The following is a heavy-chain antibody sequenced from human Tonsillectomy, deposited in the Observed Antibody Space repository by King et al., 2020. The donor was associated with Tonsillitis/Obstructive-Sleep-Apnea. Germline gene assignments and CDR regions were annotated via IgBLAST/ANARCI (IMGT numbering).Heavy chain of an antibody. CDR1: GGSFSGYY. CDR3: APLGYCSSTSCKLHHSGWFDP. CDR2: INHSGST. Sequence: VQLQQWGAGLLKPSETLSLTCAVYGGSFSGYYWSWIRQPPGKGLEWIGEINHSGSTNYNPSLKSRVTISVDTSKNQFSLKLSSVTAADTAVYYCAPLGYCSSTSCKLHHSGWFDPWGQGTLVTVSS. D-gene: IGHD2-2*01. V-gene: IGHV4-34*01. J-gene: IGHJ5*02.